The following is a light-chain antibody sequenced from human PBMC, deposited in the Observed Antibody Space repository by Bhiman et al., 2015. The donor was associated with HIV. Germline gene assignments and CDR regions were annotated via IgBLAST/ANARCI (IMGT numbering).Light chain of an antibody. J-gene: IGLJ1*01. V-gene: IGLV2-14*03. CDR3: NSYTSSSSLV. CDR2: DVS. CDR1: TSDVGRYNY. Sequence: QSALTQPASVSGSPGQSISISCTGTTSDVGRYNYVSWYQQHPGKAPKLMIYDVSNRPSGVSNRFSGSKSGNTASLTISGLQAEDEADYFCNSYTSSSSLVFGTGTKVTVL.